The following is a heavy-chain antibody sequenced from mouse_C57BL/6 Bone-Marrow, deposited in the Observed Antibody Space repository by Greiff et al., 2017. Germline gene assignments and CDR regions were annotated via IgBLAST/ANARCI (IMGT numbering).Heavy chain of an antibody. CDR1: GYTFTSYW. CDR3: AREDGYFPYWYFDV. CDR2: IYPGSGST. J-gene: IGHJ1*03. V-gene: IGHV1-55*01. Sequence: QVQLQQPGAELVKPGASVKMSCKASGYTFTSYWITWVKQRPGQGLEWIGDIYPGSGSTNYNEKFKSKDTLTVDTSSSTTYMQLSRLTSEDSAVYYCAREDGYFPYWYFDVWGTGTTVTVSS. D-gene: IGHD2-3*01.